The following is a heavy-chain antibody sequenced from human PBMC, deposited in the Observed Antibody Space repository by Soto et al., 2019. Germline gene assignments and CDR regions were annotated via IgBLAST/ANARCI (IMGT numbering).Heavy chain of an antibody. CDR3: AILFDRFDY. J-gene: IGHJ4*02. D-gene: IGHD3-9*01. CDR1: GGTFSSYT. CDR2: IIPILGIA. V-gene: IGHV1-69*02. Sequence: SVKVSCKASGGTFSSYTISWVRQAPGQGLEWMGRIIPILGIANYAQKFQGRVTMTRNTSISTAYMELSSLRSEDTAVYYCAILFDRFDYWGQGTLVTVSS.